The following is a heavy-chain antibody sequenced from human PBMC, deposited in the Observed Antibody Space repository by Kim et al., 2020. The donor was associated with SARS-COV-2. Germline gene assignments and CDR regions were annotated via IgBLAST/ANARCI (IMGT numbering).Heavy chain of an antibody. CDR1: GFTFDDYA. CDR2: ISWNSGSI. Sequence: GGSLRLSCAASGFTFDDYAMHWVRQAPGKGLEWVSGISWNSGSIGYADSVKGRFTISRDNAKNSLYLQMNSLRAEDTALYYCAKDTEGRYYDILTGYYTPPWPLDNGMDVWGQGTTVTVSS. D-gene: IGHD3-9*01. J-gene: IGHJ6*02. CDR3: AKDTEGRYYDILTGYYTPPWPLDNGMDV. V-gene: IGHV3-9*01.